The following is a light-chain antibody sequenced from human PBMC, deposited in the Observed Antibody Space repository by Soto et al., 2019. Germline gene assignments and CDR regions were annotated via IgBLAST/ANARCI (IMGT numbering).Light chain of an antibody. CDR1: QSVSNSY. CDR3: QQYGSSPPLT. Sequence: EIVLTQSPGTLSLSPGERATPSCRASQSVSNSYLAWYQQKPGQAPRLLIYGATSRATGIPDRFSGSGSGTDFTLTISRLEPEDFAVYYCQQYGSSPPLTFGGGTKVEIK. V-gene: IGKV3-20*01. J-gene: IGKJ4*01. CDR2: GAT.